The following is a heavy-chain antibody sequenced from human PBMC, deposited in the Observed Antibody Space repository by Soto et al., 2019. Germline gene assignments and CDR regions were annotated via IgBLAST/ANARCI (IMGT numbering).Heavy chain of an antibody. CDR1: GXTFSNAW. V-gene: IGHV3-15*01. D-gene: IGHD2-2*01. Sequence: LRLSFAASGXTFSNAWMTWVRQAPGKGLEWVGRIKSITDGGTTDYAAPVKGRFTISRDDSKDTLYLQMNNLRTEDTAVYHCTTDSADIVVVPATFGMDVWGQGTTVTVSS. J-gene: IGHJ6*02. CDR3: TTDSADIVVVPATFGMDV. CDR2: IKSITDGGTT.